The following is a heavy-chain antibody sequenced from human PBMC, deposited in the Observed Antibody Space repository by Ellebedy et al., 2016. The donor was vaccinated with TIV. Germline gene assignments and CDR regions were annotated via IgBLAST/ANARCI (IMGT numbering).Heavy chain of an antibody. CDR1: GFRLSTHG. D-gene: IGHD6-19*01. V-gene: IGHV3-30*02. CDR2: KRFDGRME. Sequence: PGGSLRLSCGASGFRLSTHGMHWVRQAPGKGLEWVAFKRFDGRMEYNGDSVRGRFIISRDVSKNTLYLQMNRLRAEDTAMYYCTRETNSPPGAVAGTGFDCWGQGTLVIVSS. J-gene: IGHJ4*02. CDR3: TRETNSPPGAVAGTGFDC.